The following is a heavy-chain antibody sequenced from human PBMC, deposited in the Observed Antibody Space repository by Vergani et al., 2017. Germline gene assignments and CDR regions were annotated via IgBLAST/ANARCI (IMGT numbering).Heavy chain of an antibody. Sequence: DVHLAESGGGFFQPGGSLRLSCSASGFSFNSYWMPWVRQVPGKRLLWVSRMKSDGSSTAYADSVKGRFTSSRDNAQNTLYLQMNSLSVDYTGVYYCARARCIETCYMSNWLDSWGQGTLVTVSS. J-gene: IGHJ5*01. V-gene: IGHV3-74*03. CDR1: GFSFNSYW. CDR2: MKSDGSST. CDR3: ARARCIETCYMSNWLDS. D-gene: IGHD3-9*01.